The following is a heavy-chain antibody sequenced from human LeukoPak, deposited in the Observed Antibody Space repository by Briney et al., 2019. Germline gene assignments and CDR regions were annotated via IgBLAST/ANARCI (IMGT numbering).Heavy chain of an antibody. CDR2: VDHSGGT. Sequence: SETLSLTCSVSGGSISSYYWGWIREPPGKGLEWMGSVDHSGGTYYNPSLRSRVSISVRTSKNQFSLKLSSVTAADSAVYYCARAGVRGVDDAFDIWGQGTMVTVSS. V-gene: IGHV4-39*07. CDR3: ARAGVRGVDDAFDI. J-gene: IGHJ3*02. D-gene: IGHD3-10*01. CDR1: GGSISSYY.